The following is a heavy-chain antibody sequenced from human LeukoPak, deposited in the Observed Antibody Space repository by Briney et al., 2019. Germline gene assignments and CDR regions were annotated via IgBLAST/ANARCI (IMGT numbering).Heavy chain of an antibody. D-gene: IGHD5-18*01. J-gene: IGHJ4*02. CDR1: GFPFTDYY. CDR3: ASGYRFRN. CDR2: INPNRGGT. Sequence: ASVKVSCKASGFPFTDYYMHWVRQAPGQGLEWMGWINPNRGGTDYAQKFQGRVTMTRDTSISTAYMELSRLRYDDTAVYYCASGYRFRNWGQGTLVTVSS. V-gene: IGHV1-2*02.